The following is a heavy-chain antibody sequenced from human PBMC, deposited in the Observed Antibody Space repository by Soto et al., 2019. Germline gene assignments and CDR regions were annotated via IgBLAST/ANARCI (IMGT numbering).Heavy chain of an antibody. CDR3: ARGAPSAYIAARRVGWFDP. Sequence: QVQLQQWGAGLLKPSETLSLTCAVYGGSFSAYYWSWIRQPPGKGLEWIGEINHSGSTIYNPSLKSRVTISIHTSKNQFSLKLSSVTAADTAVYYCARGAPSAYIAARRVGWFDPWGQGTLVTVSS. CDR1: GGSFSAYY. J-gene: IGHJ5*02. V-gene: IGHV4-34*01. D-gene: IGHD6-6*01. CDR2: INHSGST.